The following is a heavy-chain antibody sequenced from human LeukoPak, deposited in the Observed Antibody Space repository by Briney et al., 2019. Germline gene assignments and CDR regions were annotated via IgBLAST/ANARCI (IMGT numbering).Heavy chain of an antibody. Sequence: GGSLRLSCAVSGFTFSSYAMSWVRQAPGKGLEWVSGISGSAKSTFYADSVKGRFTISRDNAKNSVFLQMNSLRAEDTAVYCCARDIWLGPSVEYWGQGTLVTVSS. J-gene: IGHJ4*02. CDR2: ISGSAKST. V-gene: IGHV3-23*01. CDR3: ARDIWLGPSVEY. D-gene: IGHD6-19*01. CDR1: GFTFSSYA.